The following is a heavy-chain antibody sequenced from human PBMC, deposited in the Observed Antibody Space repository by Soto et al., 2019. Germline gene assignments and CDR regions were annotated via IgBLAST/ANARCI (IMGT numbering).Heavy chain of an antibody. CDR3: ATSSDTGYIFDF. V-gene: IGHV3-7*01. J-gene: IGHJ4*02. D-gene: IGHD3-9*01. CDR1: GFTFTSYW. Sequence: GGSLRLSGAASGFTFTSYWMSWVRQAPGKGLEWVASIKHNGGEEYYVDSVKGRFTISRDNAKNSLYLEMNSLRAEDRAVYYCATSSDTGYIFDFWGQGTLVTVSS. CDR2: IKHNGGEE.